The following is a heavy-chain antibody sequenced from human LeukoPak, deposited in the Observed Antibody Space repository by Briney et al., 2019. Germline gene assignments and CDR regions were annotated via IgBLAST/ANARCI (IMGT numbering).Heavy chain of an antibody. CDR3: ARLTWTAYYFDY. D-gene: IGHD2-21*02. CDR1: GVSISSSSYY. Sequence: SETLSLTCTVSGVSISSSSYYWGWIRQPPGKGLEWIGSIYYSGSTYYNPSLKSRVTISVDTSKNQFSLKLSSVTAADTAVYYCARLTWTAYYFDYWGQGTLVTVSS. CDR2: IYYSGST. V-gene: IGHV4-39*01. J-gene: IGHJ4*02.